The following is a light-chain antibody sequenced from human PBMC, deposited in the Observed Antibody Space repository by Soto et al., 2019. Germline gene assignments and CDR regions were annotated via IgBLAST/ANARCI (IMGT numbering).Light chain of an antibody. CDR3: CSYAGDYV. CDR1: SSDVGSYNL. Sequence: QSALTQPASVSGSPGQSITISCTGTSSDVGSYNLVSWYQQHPGKAPKLMIYEGSKRPSGFSNRFSGSKSGNTASLTISGLQAEDEADYYCCSYAGDYVFGTGTKLTVL. J-gene: IGLJ1*01. CDR2: EGS. V-gene: IGLV2-23*01.